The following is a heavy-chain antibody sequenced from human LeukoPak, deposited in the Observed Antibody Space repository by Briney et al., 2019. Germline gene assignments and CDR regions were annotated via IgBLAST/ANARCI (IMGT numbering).Heavy chain of an antibody. V-gene: IGHV3-74*01. CDR1: EFTFSNYW. CDR2: INGAGSST. D-gene: IGHD2-2*01. J-gene: IGHJ5*02. Sequence: GGSLRLSCEASEFTFSNYWMHWVRHGPGKGLVWVSRINGAGSSTSYADSVKGRFTISRDNAKNTLFLQMNSLRADDTAVYYCARDYMYQADLWGQGTLVTVSS. CDR3: ARDYMYQADL.